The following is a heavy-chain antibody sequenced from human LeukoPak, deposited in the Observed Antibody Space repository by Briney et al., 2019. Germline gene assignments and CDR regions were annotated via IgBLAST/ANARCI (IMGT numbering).Heavy chain of an antibody. CDR1: GFTFSSYG. CDR3: AKVYGDYGYYYYYMDV. CDR2: IRYDGCNK. Sequence: GGSLRLSCAASGFTFSSYGMHWVRQAPGKGLEWVAFIRYDGCNKYYADSVKGRFTISRDNSKNTLYLQMNSLRAEHTAVYYCAKVYGDYGYYYYYMDVWGKGTTVTVSS. D-gene: IGHD4-17*01. J-gene: IGHJ6*03. V-gene: IGHV3-30*02.